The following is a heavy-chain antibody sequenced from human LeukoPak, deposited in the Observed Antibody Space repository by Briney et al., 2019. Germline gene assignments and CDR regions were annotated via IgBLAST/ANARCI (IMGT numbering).Heavy chain of an antibody. J-gene: IGHJ4*02. Sequence: SETLTLTCTVSGGSISSYYWSWIRQPPGKGLEWIGYIYYSGSTYYNPSLKSRVTISVDTSKNQFSLKLSSVTAADTAVYYCARPRLDSSVYYYFYYWGQGTLVTVSS. CDR1: GGSISSYY. V-gene: IGHV4-59*08. CDR3: ARPRLDSSVYYYFYY. CDR2: IYYSGST. D-gene: IGHD3-22*01.